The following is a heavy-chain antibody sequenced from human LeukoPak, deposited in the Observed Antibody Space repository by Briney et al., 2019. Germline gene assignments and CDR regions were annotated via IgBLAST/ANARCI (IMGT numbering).Heavy chain of an antibody. V-gene: IGHV3-7*03. J-gene: IGHJ6*03. CDR1: GFIFSNSW. Sequence: PGGSLRLSCAASGFIFSNSWMNWVRQAPGKGLEWVANINQDGSDQYYVDSVKGRFTISRDNSKNTLYLQMTSLRAEDTAVYYCAKTYYYGSGSYFSRVNYYYMDVWGNGTTVTISS. CDR2: INQDGSDQ. D-gene: IGHD3-10*01. CDR3: AKTYYYGSGSYFSRVNYYYMDV.